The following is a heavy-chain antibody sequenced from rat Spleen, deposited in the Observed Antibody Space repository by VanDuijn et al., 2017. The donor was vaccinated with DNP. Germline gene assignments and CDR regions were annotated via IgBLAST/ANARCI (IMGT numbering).Heavy chain of an antibody. J-gene: IGHJ4*01. Sequence: QVQLKESGSGLVQPSETLSLTCTVSGFSLINYSVSWVRQPSGKGPEWMGRMWFDGDTAYSSDLKSRLSISRDTSKNQIFLKINRLQTDDTGTYYCTRDGPIATVSPYGLDAWGQGTSVTVSS. CDR3: TRDGPIATVSPYGLDA. V-gene: IGHV2-63*01. CDR2: MWFDGDT. D-gene: IGHD1-2*01. CDR1: GFSLINYS.